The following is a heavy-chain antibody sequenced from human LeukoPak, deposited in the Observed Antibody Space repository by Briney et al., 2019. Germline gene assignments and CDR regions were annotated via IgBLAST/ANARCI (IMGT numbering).Heavy chain of an antibody. CDR2: FDPEDGET. V-gene: IGHV1-24*01. J-gene: IGHJ3*02. CDR1: GYTLTELS. Sequence: ASVKVSCKVSGYTLTELSMHWVRQAPGKGLEWMGGFDPEDGETIYAQKFQGRVTMTEDTSTDTAYMELSRLRSDDTAVYYCARVRGYCSSTSCRYDAFDIWGQGTMVTVSS. D-gene: IGHD2-2*03. CDR3: ARVRGYCSSTSCRYDAFDI.